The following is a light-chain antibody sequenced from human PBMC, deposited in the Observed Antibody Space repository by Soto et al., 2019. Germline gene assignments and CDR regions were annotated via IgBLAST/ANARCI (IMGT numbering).Light chain of an antibody. Sequence: QSALTQPRSVSGSPGQSVTISCTGTSSDVGAYNYVSWYQQHPGKAPKFMIYDVSKRPSGVPDRFSGSKSGNTASLTISGLQAEDEADYYCCSYAGTYYYVLGNGTKVT. J-gene: IGLJ1*01. CDR1: SSDVGAYNY. CDR3: CSYAGTYYYV. V-gene: IGLV2-11*01. CDR2: DVS.